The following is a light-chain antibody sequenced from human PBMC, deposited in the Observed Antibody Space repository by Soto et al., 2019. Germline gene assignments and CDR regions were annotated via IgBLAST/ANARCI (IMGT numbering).Light chain of an antibody. CDR2: DAS. CDR3: QQRSNWPRWT. CDR1: QSVSSY. Sequence: EIVLTQSPATLSLSPGERATLSCRASQSVSSYLAWYQQKPGQAPRLLIYDASNSATGIPARFSGSGSGTDFTLTISSLEPEDFAVYYCQQRSNWPRWTFGQGTKVEIK. V-gene: IGKV3-11*01. J-gene: IGKJ1*01.